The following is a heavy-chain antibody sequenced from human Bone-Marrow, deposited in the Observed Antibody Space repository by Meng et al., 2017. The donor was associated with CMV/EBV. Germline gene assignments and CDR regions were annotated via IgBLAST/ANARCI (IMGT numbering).Heavy chain of an antibody. V-gene: IGHV1-46*01. D-gene: IGHD2-2*01. J-gene: IGHJ5*02. CDR3: ARGGYCSSTSCYSGIRIGFDP. CDR2: INPSGGST. Sequence: ASVKVSCKASGYTFTNYYMHWVRQAPGQGLEWMGIINPSGGSTSYAQNFQGRVTMTRDTSTSTVYMELSSLRSEDTAVYYCARGGYCSSTSCYSGIRIGFDPWGQGTRVTVSS. CDR1: GYTFTNYY.